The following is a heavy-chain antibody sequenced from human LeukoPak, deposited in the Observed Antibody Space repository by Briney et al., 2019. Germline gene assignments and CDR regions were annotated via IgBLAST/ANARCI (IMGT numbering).Heavy chain of an antibody. CDR3: ARGARPGVTVNFYLDC. CDR2: VNHGGNT. V-gene: IGHV4-34*01. CDR1: GGSFSGYY. Sequence: SGTLPLTCAVYGGSFSGYYWSWIRQPPGKGLEWIGGVNHGGNTNYNPSLRSRLTISVDTSKNQFSLKLRSVTAADTAVYFCARGARPGVTVNFYLDCWGQGSLVAVSS. J-gene: IGHJ4*02. D-gene: IGHD2-21*02.